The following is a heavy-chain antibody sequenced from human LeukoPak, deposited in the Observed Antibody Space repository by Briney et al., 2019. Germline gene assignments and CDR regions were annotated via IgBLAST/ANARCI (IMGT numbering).Heavy chain of an antibody. V-gene: IGHV3-33*01. Sequence: PGGSLRLSCVASGFTFSSYGMNWVRQAPGKGLEWVAVIWYDGTNKFYADSVKGRFTISRDNSKNTLYVQMNSLRAEDTAVYCCARLLGYCSGGNCAPGAFDIWSQGTMVTVSS. CDR3: ARLLGYCSGGNCAPGAFDI. D-gene: IGHD2-15*01. J-gene: IGHJ3*02. CDR2: IWYDGTNK. CDR1: GFTFSSYG.